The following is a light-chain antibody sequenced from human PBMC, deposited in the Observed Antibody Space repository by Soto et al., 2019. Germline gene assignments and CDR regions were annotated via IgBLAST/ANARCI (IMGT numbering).Light chain of an antibody. CDR3: MQALQTPNT. CDR1: QSLLYSDGDNY. V-gene: IGKV2-28*01. Sequence: DIVMTQSPLSLVVTPGEPGFSSCSSSQSLLYSDGDNYWDLYLQRPGLSPQLLLYLASNRASGVPARFSGSGSGTYFTLKISRVEAEDVGLYYCMQALQTPNTFGQGTRLEIK. CDR2: LAS. J-gene: IGKJ5*01.